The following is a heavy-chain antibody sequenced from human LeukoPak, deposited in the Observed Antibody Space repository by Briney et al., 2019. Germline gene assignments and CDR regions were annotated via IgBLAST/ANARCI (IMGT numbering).Heavy chain of an antibody. CDR2: IRYDGSNK. D-gene: IGHD6-19*01. V-gene: IGHV3-30*02. J-gene: IGHJ4*02. CDR3: ARGSGWDPHFDY. Sequence: GGSLRLSCATSGFTFSSYGMHWVRQAPGRGLEWVAYIRYDGSNKYYADSVKGRFTISRDNAKNSLYLQMNSLRAEDTAVYYCARGSGWDPHFDYWGQGTLVTVSS. CDR1: GFTFSSYG.